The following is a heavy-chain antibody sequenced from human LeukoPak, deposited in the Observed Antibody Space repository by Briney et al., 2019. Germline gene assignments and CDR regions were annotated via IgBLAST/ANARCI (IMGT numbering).Heavy chain of an antibody. J-gene: IGHJ4*02. D-gene: IGHD6-6*01. Sequence: GGSLRLSCAASGFTFSSYGMHWVRQAPGKGLEWVAFIRYDGSNKYYADSVKGRFTVSRDNSKNTLYLQMNSLRAEDTAVYYCAKWKAARGYFDYWGQGTLVTVSS. CDR2: IRYDGSNK. V-gene: IGHV3-30*02. CDR3: AKWKAARGYFDY. CDR1: GFTFSSYG.